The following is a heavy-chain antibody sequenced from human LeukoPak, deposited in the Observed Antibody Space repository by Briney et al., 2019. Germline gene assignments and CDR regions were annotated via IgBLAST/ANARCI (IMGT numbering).Heavy chain of an antibody. CDR1: GYTFTSYY. J-gene: IGHJ3*01. CDR3: VRAMNDYGDFVDVFDV. Sequence: GSVKVSCKASGYTFTSYYINWVRQAPGQGLEWMGWVSTYNGNTNYAQKFQGRVTMATDTSTSTTYLDLRSLKSDDTAVYYCVRAMNDYGDFVDVFDVWGQGTLVTVNS. CDR2: VSTYNGNT. V-gene: IGHV1-18*01. D-gene: IGHD4-17*01.